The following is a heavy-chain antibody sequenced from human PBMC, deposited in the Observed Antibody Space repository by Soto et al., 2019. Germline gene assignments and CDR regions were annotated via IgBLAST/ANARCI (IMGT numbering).Heavy chain of an antibody. J-gene: IGHJ4*02. CDR1: GFTFDNYA. CDR2: ISWNSGSI. V-gene: IGHV3-9*01. Sequence: PGGSLRLSCAASGFTFDNYAMHWVRQAPGKGLEWVSGISWNSGSIGYADSVKGRFTISRDNAKNSLYLQMNSLRAEDTALYYCAKGYYYDSSGYRGPSFDYWGQGTLVTVSS. D-gene: IGHD3-22*01. CDR3: AKGYYYDSSGYRGPSFDY.